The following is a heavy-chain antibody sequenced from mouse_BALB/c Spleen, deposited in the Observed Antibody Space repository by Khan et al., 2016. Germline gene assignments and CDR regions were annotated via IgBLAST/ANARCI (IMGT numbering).Heavy chain of an antibody. CDR1: GYTFTSYW. J-gene: IGHJ2*01. CDR3: ARIKNIVATYFDY. CDR2: TNPTNGRT. D-gene: IGHD1-1*01. V-gene: IGHV1S81*02. Sequence: QVQLQQPGAELVKAGASVKMSCKASGYTFTSYWMHWVKQRLGQGLEWFAETNPTNGRTYYNEKFKSKATLTVDKSSSTAYMLLSGPTFEDSAVYYCARIKNIVATYFDYWGQGTTRTVSS.